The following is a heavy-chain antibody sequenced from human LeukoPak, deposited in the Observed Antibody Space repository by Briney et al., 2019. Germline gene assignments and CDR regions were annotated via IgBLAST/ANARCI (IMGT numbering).Heavy chain of an antibody. CDR2: ISAYNGNT. CDR1: GYTFTSYA. CDR3: ARSDLIAAAGTNW. V-gene: IGHV1-18*01. J-gene: IGHJ4*02. Sequence: ASVTVSCKASGYTFTSYAIIWVRQAPGQGLEWMGWISAYNGNTNYAQKFQGRVTMTADTSTNTAYMELRSLRSDDTAVYYCARSDLIAAAGTNWWGQGTLVTVSS. D-gene: IGHD6-13*01.